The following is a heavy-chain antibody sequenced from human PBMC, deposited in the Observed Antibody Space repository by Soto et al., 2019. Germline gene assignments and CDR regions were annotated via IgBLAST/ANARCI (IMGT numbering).Heavy chain of an antibody. D-gene: IGHD3-22*01. J-gene: IGHJ4*02. CDR1: GGTFSSYA. V-gene: IGHV1-69*13. Sequence: SVKVSCKASGGTFSSYAISWVRQAPGQGLEWMGGIIPILGTANYAQKFQGRVTITADESTSTAYMELSSLRSEDTAVYYCGYDSSGYYYREVGYWGQGTLVTVSS. CDR2: IIPILGTA. CDR3: GYDSSGYYYREVGY.